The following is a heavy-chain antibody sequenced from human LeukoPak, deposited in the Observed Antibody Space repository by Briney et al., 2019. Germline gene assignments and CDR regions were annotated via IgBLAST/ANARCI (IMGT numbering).Heavy chain of an antibody. D-gene: IGHD6-6*01. CDR1: GLKFSDWY. CDR2: ISESGAST. V-gene: IGHV3-11*01. J-gene: IGHJ4*02. CDR3: ARLTGSSVDY. Sequence: GGSLRLSCVVSGLKFSDWYMTWIRQAPGKGLEWITYISESGASTYHADSVKGRFTISRDNAENSVYLQMNSLRDEDTAVYYCARLTGSSVDYWGQGTQVTVSS.